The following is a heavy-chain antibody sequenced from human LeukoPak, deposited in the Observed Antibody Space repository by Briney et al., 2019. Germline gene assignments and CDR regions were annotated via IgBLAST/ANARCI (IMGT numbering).Heavy chain of an antibody. CDR3: AKASVGPGTGVIVPDY. Sequence: GGSLRLSCAASGFTFSSYAMSWVRQAPGKGLEWVSAISGSGGSTYYADSVKGRFTISRDNSKNTLNLQMNSLRAEDTAVYYCAKASVGPGTGVIVPDYRGQGTLVTVSS. CDR1: GFTFSSYA. CDR2: ISGSGGST. D-gene: IGHD3-16*02. V-gene: IGHV3-23*01. J-gene: IGHJ4*02.